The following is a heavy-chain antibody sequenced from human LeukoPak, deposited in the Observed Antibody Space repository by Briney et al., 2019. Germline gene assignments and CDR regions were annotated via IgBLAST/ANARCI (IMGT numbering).Heavy chain of an antibody. Sequence: PGGSLRLSCAASGFTFSSYGMSWVRQAPGKGLEWVSAISGSGGSTYYADSVKGRFTISRDNAKNSLYLQMNSLRAEDTAVYYCARGGSNVDTAMVIDYFDYWGQGTLVTVSS. D-gene: IGHD5-18*01. J-gene: IGHJ4*02. V-gene: IGHV3-23*01. CDR1: GFTFSSYG. CDR2: ISGSGGST. CDR3: ARGGSNVDTAMVIDYFDY.